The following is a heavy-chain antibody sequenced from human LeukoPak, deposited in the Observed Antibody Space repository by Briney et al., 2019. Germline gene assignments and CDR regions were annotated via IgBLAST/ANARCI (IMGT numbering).Heavy chain of an antibody. J-gene: IGHJ6*03. CDR1: GFTFSNYA. Sequence: GGSLRLSCAASGFTFSNYAMNWVRQAPGKGLEWVSYISSSSSTIYYGDSMTGRFTISRDNAKNSLCLQMNSLRDEDTAVYYCKGSSWYTYYYMDVWGKGTTVTVSS. D-gene: IGHD6-13*01. CDR2: ISSSSSTI. CDR3: KGSSWYTYYYMDV. V-gene: IGHV3-48*02.